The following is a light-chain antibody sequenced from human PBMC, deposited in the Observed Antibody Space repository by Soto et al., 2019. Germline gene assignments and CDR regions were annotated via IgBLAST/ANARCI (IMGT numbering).Light chain of an antibody. CDR3: QQSYSTPQNT. Sequence: DIQMTQSPSSLSASVGDRVTITCRASQSISSYLNWYQQKPGKATKLLIYAASSLQGGVPSRFSGSGSGTDFTLTISSLQPEAFATYYCQQSYSTPQNTFGQGPKLEIK. CDR1: QSISSY. V-gene: IGKV1-39*01. CDR2: AAS. J-gene: IGKJ2*01.